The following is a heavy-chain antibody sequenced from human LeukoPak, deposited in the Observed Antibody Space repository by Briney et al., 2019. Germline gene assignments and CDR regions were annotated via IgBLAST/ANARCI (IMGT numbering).Heavy chain of an antibody. V-gene: IGHV3-49*04. CDR2: IRSKAYGETT. CDR3: TRDRSNSGSYYYGY. CDR1: GFTVSRNY. J-gene: IGHJ4*02. Sequence: PGGSLRLSCAASGFTVSRNYMSWVRQAPGKGLEWVGFIRSKAYGETTEYAASVKGRFTISRDDSKSIAYLQMNSLKTEDTAVYYCTRDRSNSGSYYYGYWGQGTLVTVSS. D-gene: IGHD1-26*01.